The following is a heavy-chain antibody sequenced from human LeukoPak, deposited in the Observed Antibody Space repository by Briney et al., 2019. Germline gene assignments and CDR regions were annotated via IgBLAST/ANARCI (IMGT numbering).Heavy chain of an antibody. Sequence: GGSLRLSCAASGFSFSSYYMSWVRQAPGKGLEWVALINPDGSERYYVDSVKGRFTISRDNARNSLCLQMDSLRDDDTAMYFCTRDLAAVPGPRMDVWGQGTTVTVSS. J-gene: IGHJ6*02. CDR3: TRDLAAVPGPRMDV. CDR1: GFSFSSYY. D-gene: IGHD6-19*01. CDR2: INPDGSER. V-gene: IGHV3-7*03.